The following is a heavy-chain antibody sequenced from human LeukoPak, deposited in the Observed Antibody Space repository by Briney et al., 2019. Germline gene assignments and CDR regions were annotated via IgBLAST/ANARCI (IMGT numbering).Heavy chain of an antibody. CDR2: ISYDGSNK. D-gene: IGHD3-22*01. Sequence: GGSLRLSCAASGFTFSSYAMHWVRQAPGKGLEWVAVISYDGSNKYYADSVKGRFTISRDNSENTLYLQMNSLRAEDTAVYYCARDLQYYDSSGYYPTIDYWGQGTLVTVSS. CDR3: ARDLQYYDSSGYYPTIDY. V-gene: IGHV3-30*04. J-gene: IGHJ4*02. CDR1: GFTFSSYA.